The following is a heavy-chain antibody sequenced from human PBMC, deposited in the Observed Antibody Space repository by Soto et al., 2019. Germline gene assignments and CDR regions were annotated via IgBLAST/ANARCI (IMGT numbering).Heavy chain of an antibody. CDR1: GFTFSSFR. CDR2: IKEDGSDK. CDR3: ARGLWTNSGNYYY. Sequence: EVQLVESGGGLVQPGGSLRLSCAASGFTFSSFRMSWVRQTPGKGLEWVASIKEDGSDKHYLDSVKDRFTISRDNAKNSLHLQMNSLRAEDTAVYYCARGLWTNSGNYYYWGQGTLVTVSS. J-gene: IGHJ4*02. V-gene: IGHV3-7*01. D-gene: IGHD3-22*01.